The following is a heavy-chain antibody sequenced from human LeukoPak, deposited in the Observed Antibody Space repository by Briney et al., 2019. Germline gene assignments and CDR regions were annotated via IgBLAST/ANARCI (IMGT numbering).Heavy chain of an antibody. CDR2: IYSGGST. CDR1: GFTVSSNY. V-gene: IGHV3-53*01. D-gene: IGHD6-13*01. Sequence: GGSLRLSXAASGFTVSSNYMSWVRQAPGKGLEWVSVIYSGGSTYYADSVKGRFTISRDNSKNTLYLQMNSLRAEDTAVYYCARAAAGSRYFDYWGQGTLVTVSS. J-gene: IGHJ4*02. CDR3: ARAAAGSRYFDY.